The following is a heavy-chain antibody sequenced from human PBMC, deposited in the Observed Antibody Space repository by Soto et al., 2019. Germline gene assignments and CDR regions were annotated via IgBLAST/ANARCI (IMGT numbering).Heavy chain of an antibody. J-gene: IGHJ4*02. V-gene: IGHV3-23*01. Sequence: PGGSLRLSCAASGFTFSSYAMSWVRQAPGKGLEWVSAISGSGGSTYYADSAKGRFTISRDNSKDTLYLQMNSLRAEDTAVYYCAPVAPDPHHSDYWGQGTLVTVSS. CDR2: ISGSGGST. D-gene: IGHD2-15*01. CDR3: APVAPDPHHSDY. CDR1: GFTFSSYA.